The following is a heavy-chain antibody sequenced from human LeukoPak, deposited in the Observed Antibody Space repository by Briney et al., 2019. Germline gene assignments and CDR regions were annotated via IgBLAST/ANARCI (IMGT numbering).Heavy chain of an antibody. Sequence: SETLSLTCAVSNYSITSGYFWGWIRQPPGKGLEWIASIYHSGTTYYNPSLRNRVTLFVDTSKNQFSLKLTSLTAADTAVYYCARDGVFHDSDGYSFDYWGQGTLVTISS. CDR3: ARDGVFHDSDGYSFDY. V-gene: IGHV4-38-2*02. J-gene: IGHJ4*02. D-gene: IGHD3-22*01. CDR1: NYSITSGYF. CDR2: IYHSGTT.